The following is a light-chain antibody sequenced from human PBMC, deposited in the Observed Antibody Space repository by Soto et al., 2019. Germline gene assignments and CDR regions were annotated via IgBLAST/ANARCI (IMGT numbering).Light chain of an antibody. CDR1: RSDVGAYNY. CDR2: DVS. V-gene: IGLV2-14*01. CDR3: SSFTSSVTYV. Sequence: QSALTQPASVSGSPGQSIAISCTGTRSDVGAYNYVSWYRQDPGKAPKLMIYDVSNRPSGVSDRFSGSKSGNTASLTISGLQIEDEADYYCSSFTSSVTYVFGTGTKVTVL. J-gene: IGLJ1*01.